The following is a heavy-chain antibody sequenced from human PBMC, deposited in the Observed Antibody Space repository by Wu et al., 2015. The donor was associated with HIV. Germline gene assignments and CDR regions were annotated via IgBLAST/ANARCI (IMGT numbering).Heavy chain of an antibody. D-gene: IGHD6-19*01. CDR1: GYTFTSYD. V-gene: IGHV1-8*01. J-gene: IGHJ2*01. CDR3: ARFHTSSGWYGADL. Sequence: QVQLVQSGAEVKKPGASVKVSCKASGYTFTSYDINWVRQATGQGLEWMGWMNPNSGNTGYAQKFQGRVTMTRNTSISTAYMELSSLRSEDTAVYYCARFHTSSGWYGADLWGLAPWSLSPQ. CDR2: MNPNSGNT.